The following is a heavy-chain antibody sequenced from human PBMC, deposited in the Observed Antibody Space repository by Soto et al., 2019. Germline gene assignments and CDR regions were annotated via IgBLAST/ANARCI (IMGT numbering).Heavy chain of an antibody. V-gene: IGHV3-23*01. J-gene: IGHJ5*02. CDR1: GFSFSRYS. CDR3: AKWDGYGDH. D-gene: IGHD5-18*01. CDR2: ISIGGDKT. Sequence: EVQLLESGGDLVQPGGSLRLSCAASGFSFSRYSFTWVRQAPGKGLEWVAGISIGGDKTWHADSVKGRFTISRDNSKNTVYLQMKSLTVDDTAVYYCAKWDGYGDHWGQGTLVTVSS.